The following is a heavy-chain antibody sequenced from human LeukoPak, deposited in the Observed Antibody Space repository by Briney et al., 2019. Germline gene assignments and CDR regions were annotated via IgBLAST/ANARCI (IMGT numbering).Heavy chain of an antibody. CDR2: ISASGGNT. Sequence: GGSLRLSCAASGFTFSSYSMNWVRQAPGKGLEWVSTISASGGNTYYADSVKGRFTISRDNYKNMLYLQMNSLRAEDTALYYCAKRDTSRQYYFDYWGQGTLVTVSS. D-gene: IGHD5-18*01. J-gene: IGHJ4*02. CDR1: GFTFSSYS. CDR3: AKRDTSRQYYFDY. V-gene: IGHV3-23*01.